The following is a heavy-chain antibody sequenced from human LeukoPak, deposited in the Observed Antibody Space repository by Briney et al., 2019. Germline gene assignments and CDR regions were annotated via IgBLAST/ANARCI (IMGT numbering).Heavy chain of an antibody. Sequence: PSETLSLTCTVSGGSISSTNDYWGWIRQPPGKGLEWIGSIYYSGSTYYNPSLKSRVTISVDTSKNQFSLKLSSVTAADTAVYYCGRHDCSTTSCNYWYGMDVWGPGTTVIVSS. CDR1: GGSISSTNDY. J-gene: IGHJ6*02. CDR3: GRHDCSTTSCNYWYGMDV. D-gene: IGHD2-2*01. V-gene: IGHV4-39*01. CDR2: IYYSGST.